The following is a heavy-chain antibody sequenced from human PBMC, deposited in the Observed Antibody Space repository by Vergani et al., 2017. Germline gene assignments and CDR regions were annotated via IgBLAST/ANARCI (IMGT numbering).Heavy chain of an antibody. Sequence: QVQLVQSGAEVKRPGASVKVSCKASGYTFTSFGFTWLRQAPGQGLEWMGRISTYNGATNYPQKFQGRVTVTTDTSTTTAYMELRSLRSDDTAMYYCARDLYDFWSGYSGRGRDAFDIWGQGTMVTVSS. J-gene: IGHJ3*02. V-gene: IGHV1-18*01. D-gene: IGHD3-3*01. CDR2: ISTYNGAT. CDR3: ARDLYDFWSGYSGRGRDAFDI. CDR1: GYTFTSFG.